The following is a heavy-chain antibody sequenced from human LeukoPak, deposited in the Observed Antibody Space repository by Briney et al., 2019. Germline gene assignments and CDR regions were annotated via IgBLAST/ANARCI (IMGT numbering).Heavy chain of an antibody. V-gene: IGHV3-48*01. CDR3: ARLPTVTFFDY. CDR1: GFTFSSYS. CDR2: ISSGSSTI. J-gene: IGHJ4*02. Sequence: GGSLRLSCAASGFTFSSYSMNWVRQAPGKGLEWVSYISSGSSTIYYADSVKGRFTISRDNSKNTLYLQMNSLRAEDTAVYYCARLPTVTFFDYWGQGTLVTVSS. D-gene: IGHD4-17*01.